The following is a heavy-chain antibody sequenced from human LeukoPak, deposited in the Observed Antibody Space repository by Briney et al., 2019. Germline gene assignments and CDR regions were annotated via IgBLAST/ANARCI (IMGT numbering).Heavy chain of an antibody. J-gene: IGHJ4*02. Sequence: GGSLRLSCAASGFTFSSYAMSWVRQAPGKGLEWVSAIRGSGGSTYYADSVKGRFTISRDNSKNTLYLQMSSLRAEDTAVYYCAKFLPTHIVVANYYFDYWGQGTLVTVSS. V-gene: IGHV3-23*01. CDR3: AKFLPTHIVVANYYFDY. CDR1: GFTFSSYA. D-gene: IGHD2-21*01. CDR2: IRGSGGST.